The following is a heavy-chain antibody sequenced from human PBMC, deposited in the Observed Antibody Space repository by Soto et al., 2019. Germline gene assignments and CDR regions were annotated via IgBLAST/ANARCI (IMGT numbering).Heavy chain of an antibody. J-gene: IGHJ4*02. CDR3: ARVAVAGTRFDY. CDR1: GGSINSNDW. V-gene: IGHV4-4*02. Sequence: SETLSLTCAVAGGSINSNDWWSWVRQPPGKGLEWIGEIYHSGSTNYNPSLKSRVTISVDKSKNQFSLKLSSVTAADTAVYYCARVAVAGTRFDYWGQGTLVTVSS. D-gene: IGHD6-19*01. CDR2: IYHSGST.